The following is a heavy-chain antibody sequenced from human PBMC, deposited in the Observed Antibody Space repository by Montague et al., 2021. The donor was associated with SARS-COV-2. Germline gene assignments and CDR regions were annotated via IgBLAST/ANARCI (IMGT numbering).Heavy chain of an antibody. CDR2: VYITGST. J-gene: IGHJ6*02. CDR3: ARVGWGEAARGSFYYGMDV. D-gene: IGHD6-13*01. CDR1: GGSFSSRSYY. V-gene: IGHV4-61*02. Sequence: TLSLTCTVSGGSFSSRSYYWSWIRQSAGKGLEFLVRVYITGSTNYNPSLEIRVTTSIDTSKNQFSLKLSSVTAADTAVYYCARVGWGEAARGSFYYGMDVWGQGTTVTVSS.